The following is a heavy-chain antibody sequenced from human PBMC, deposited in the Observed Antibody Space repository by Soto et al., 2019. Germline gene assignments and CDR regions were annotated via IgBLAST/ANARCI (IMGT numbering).Heavy chain of an antibody. V-gene: IGHV1-24*01. J-gene: IGHJ4*02. D-gene: IGHD4-17*01. CDR1: GYTLTELS. Sequence: GASVKVSCTVSGYTLTELSMHWVRQAPGKGLEWMGGFDPEDGETIYAQKFQGRVTITADESTSTAYMELSSLRSEDTAVYYCARSRRGTVINFDYWGQGTLVTTPQ. CDR2: FDPEDGET. CDR3: ARSRRGTVINFDY.